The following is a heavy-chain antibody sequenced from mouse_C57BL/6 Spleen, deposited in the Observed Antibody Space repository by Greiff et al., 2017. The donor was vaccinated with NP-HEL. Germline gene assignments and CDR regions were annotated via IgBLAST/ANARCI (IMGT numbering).Heavy chain of an antibody. V-gene: IGHV14-1*01. D-gene: IGHD1-1*01. J-gene: IGHJ2*01. CDR2: IDPEDGDT. CDR3: HYYGSSYDY. Sequence: VHVKQSGAELVRPGASVKLSCTASGFNIKDYYMHWVKQRPEQGLEWIGRIDPEDGDTEYAPKFQGKATMTADTSSNTAYLQLSSLTSEDTAVYYCHYYGSSYDYWGQGTTLTVSS. CDR1: GFNIKDYY.